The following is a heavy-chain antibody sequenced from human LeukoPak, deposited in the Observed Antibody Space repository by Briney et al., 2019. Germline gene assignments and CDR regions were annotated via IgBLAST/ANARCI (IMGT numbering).Heavy chain of an antibody. D-gene: IGHD3-3*01. CDR2: IIGLSGNT. Sequence: GGSLRLSCEGSGFTFANHAMTWVRQAPGKGLEWVSGIIGLSGNTYYADSVKGRFTISRDNSKNTLYLQMNSLRAEDTAVYYCAKGGKITIFGVVTKNWFDPWGQGTLVTVSS. J-gene: IGHJ5*02. V-gene: IGHV3-23*01. CDR3: AKGGKITIFGVVTKNWFDP. CDR1: GFTFANHA.